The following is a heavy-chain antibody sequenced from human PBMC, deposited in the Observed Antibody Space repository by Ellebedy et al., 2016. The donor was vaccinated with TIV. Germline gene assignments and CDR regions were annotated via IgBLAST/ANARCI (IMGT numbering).Heavy chain of an antibody. Sequence: GESLKISXAASGFTFSTYWMSWVRQAPGKGLEWVANINQGGSETYYVDSVKGRFTMSRDNAKNSLYLQLNSLRAEDTAVYYCARSPATGTVDYWGHGILVTVSS. CDR3: ARSPATGTVDY. J-gene: IGHJ4*01. V-gene: IGHV3-7*01. CDR1: GFTFSTYW. D-gene: IGHD1-1*01. CDR2: INQGGSET.